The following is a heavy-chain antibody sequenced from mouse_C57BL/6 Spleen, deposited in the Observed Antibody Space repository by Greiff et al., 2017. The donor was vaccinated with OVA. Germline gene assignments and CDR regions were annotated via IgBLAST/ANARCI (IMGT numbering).Heavy chain of an antibody. J-gene: IGHJ4*01. CDR3: ARAGTDYAMDY. V-gene: IGHV1-19*01. CDR1: GYTFTDYY. Sequence: QLQQSGPVLVKPGASVKMSCKASGYTFTDYYMNWVKQSHGKSLEWIGVINPYNGGTSYNQKFKGKATLTVDKSSSTAYMELNSLTSEDSAVYYCARAGTDYAMDYWGQGTSVTVSS. CDR2: INPYNGGT. D-gene: IGHD4-1*01.